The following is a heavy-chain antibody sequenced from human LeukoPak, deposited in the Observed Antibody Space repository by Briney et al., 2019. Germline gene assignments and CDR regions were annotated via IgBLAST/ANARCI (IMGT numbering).Heavy chain of an antibody. D-gene: IGHD3-22*01. CDR1: GGSFSGYY. V-gene: IGHV4-34*01. Sequence: SETLSLTCAVYGGSFSGYYWSWIRQPPGKGPEWIGEVNHSGSTNYNPSLKSRVTISVDTSKNQFSLKLSSVTAADTAVYYCARGFRRTYYYDSSGYPFDYWGQGTLVTVSS. J-gene: IGHJ4*02. CDR3: ARGFRRTYYYDSSGYPFDY. CDR2: VNHSGST.